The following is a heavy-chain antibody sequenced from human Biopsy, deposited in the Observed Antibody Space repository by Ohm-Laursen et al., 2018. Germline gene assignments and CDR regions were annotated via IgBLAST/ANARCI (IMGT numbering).Heavy chain of an antibody. V-gene: IGHV4-61*01. CDR2: IYDRGSTA. CDR1: GDSVSSGSFY. D-gene: IGHD6-19*01. J-gene: IGHJ4*02. Sequence: GTLSLTCTVSGDSVSSGSFYWTWIRQPPGQGLEYIGYIYDRGSTANYNPSLESRVTMSVDMPKNQFSLKLSSVTAADTAIYYCARGMRSSGWQYLDSWGQGTLVTVSS. CDR3: ARGMRSSGWQYLDS.